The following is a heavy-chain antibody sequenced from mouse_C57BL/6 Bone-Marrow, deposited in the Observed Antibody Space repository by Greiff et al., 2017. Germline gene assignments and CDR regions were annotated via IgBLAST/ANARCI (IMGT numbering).Heavy chain of an antibody. J-gene: IGHJ4*01. CDR1: GYTFTSYW. V-gene: IGHV1-7*01. CDR3: VYCNYPYYAMDY. Sequence: QVQLQQSGAELAKPGASVKLSCKASGYTFTSYWMHWVKQRPGQGLEWIGYINPSSGYTKYNQKFKDKATLTADKSSSTAYMQLSSLTYEDSAVYYCVYCNYPYYAMDYWGQGTSVTVSS. D-gene: IGHD2-1*01. CDR2: INPSSGYT.